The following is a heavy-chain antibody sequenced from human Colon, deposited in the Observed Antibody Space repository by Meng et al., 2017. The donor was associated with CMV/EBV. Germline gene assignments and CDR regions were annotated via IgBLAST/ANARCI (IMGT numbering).Heavy chain of an antibody. CDR1: GFSLRTSGVG. Sequence: QIIFKESAPTLVKPTPPLTLTCTLSGFSLRTSGVGVGWIRQPPGKALEWLALIYWDDDKRYSPSLKSRLTITKDTSKNQVVLTMTNMDPVDTATYYCAHRMGRIAARVFDYWGQGTLVTVSS. J-gene: IGHJ4*02. CDR3: AHRMGRIAARVFDY. CDR2: IYWDDDK. V-gene: IGHV2-5*02. D-gene: IGHD6-6*01.